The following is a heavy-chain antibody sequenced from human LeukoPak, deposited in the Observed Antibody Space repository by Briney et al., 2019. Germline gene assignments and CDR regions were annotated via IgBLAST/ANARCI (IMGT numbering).Heavy chain of an antibody. V-gene: IGHV3-23*01. Sequence: GGSLRLSCAASGFTFSSYAMSWVRQAPGKGLEWVSAISGSGGSTYYADSVKGRFTISRDNSKNTLYLQMNSLRAEDTAVYYCAKDPDFGPVTTSRVGATGGDYWGQGTLVTVSS. CDR2: ISGSGGST. D-gene: IGHD4-11*01. CDR3: AKDPDFGPVTTSRVGATGGDY. J-gene: IGHJ4*02. CDR1: GFTFSSYA.